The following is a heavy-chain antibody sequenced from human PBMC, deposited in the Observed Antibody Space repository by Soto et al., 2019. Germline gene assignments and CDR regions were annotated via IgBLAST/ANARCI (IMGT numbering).Heavy chain of an antibody. Sequence: QVQLVESGGGVVLPGRSLRLSCAVSGFTFRNHAMHWVRQAPGKGLEWVAVISFDGNTQYYADSVKGRFSVSRDNYEDSLFLQMDSLRAEDTAVYYCATVPLGLAIGHGMDVWGHGTTVSVSS. CDR1: GFTFRNHA. J-gene: IGHJ6*02. D-gene: IGHD3-3*01. CDR3: ATVPLGLAIGHGMDV. V-gene: IGHV3-30-3*01. CDR2: ISFDGNTQ.